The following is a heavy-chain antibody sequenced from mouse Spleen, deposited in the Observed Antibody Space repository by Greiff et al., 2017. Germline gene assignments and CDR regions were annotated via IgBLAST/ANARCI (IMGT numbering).Heavy chain of an antibody. CDR1: GFNIKDYY. CDR3: APELGQAWFAY. J-gene: IGHJ3*01. V-gene: IGHV14-2*01. D-gene: IGHD4-1*01. CDR2: IDSEDGET. Sequence: EVMLVESGAELVKPGASVKLSCTASGFNIKDYYMHWVKQRTEQGLEWIGRIDSEDGETKYAPKFQGKATITADTSSNTAYLQLSSLTSEDTAVYYCAPELGQAWFAYWGQGTLVTVSA.